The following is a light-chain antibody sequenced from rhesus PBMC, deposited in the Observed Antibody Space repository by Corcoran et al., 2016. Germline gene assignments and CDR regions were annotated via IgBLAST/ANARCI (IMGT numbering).Light chain of an antibody. CDR3: LQHNSYPDS. J-gene: IGKJ2*01. V-gene: IGKV1-28*01. CDR2: AAS. CDR1: QGISSY. Sequence: GDTVTITCRASQGISSYLNWFQQKPGKAPKLLIYAASSLESGVPSRFSGSGSGTEFTLTISSLQPEDFAAYYGLQHNSYPDSFGQGTKVEIK.